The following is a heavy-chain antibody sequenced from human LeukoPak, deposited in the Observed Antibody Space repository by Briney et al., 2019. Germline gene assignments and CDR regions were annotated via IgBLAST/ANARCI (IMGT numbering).Heavy chain of an antibody. CDR1: GFTFSSYS. Sequence: KSGGSLRLSCAASGFTFSSYSMNWVRQAPGKGLEWVSSISSSSSYIYYADSVEGRFTISRDNAKNSLYLQMNSLRAEDTAVYYCANSFPYYYYMDVWGKGTTVTISS. V-gene: IGHV3-21*01. CDR2: ISSSSSYI. D-gene: IGHD3-16*02. CDR3: ANSFPYYYYMDV. J-gene: IGHJ6*03.